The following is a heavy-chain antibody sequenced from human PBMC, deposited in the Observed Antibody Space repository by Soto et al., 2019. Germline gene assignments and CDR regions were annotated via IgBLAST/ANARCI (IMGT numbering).Heavy chain of an antibody. V-gene: IGHV4-31*03. D-gene: IGHD2-21*01. J-gene: IGHJ5*02. Sequence: QVQLQESGPGLVKPSQTLSLTCTVSGDSISRGGYYWNWLRQHPRKGLEWIGYIYHSGSTIYNPSLKRRVTISVDTSRNRLYLELSNVTAADTAVYYCARDGAGAYGLGWFDPWGQGILVTVSS. CDR3: ARDGAGAYGLGWFDP. CDR2: IYHSGST. CDR1: GDSISRGGYY.